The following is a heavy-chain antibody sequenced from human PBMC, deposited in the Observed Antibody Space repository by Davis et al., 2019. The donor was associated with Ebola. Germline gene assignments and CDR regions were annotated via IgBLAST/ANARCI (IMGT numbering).Heavy chain of an antibody. D-gene: IGHD3-10*01. V-gene: IGHV4-30-2*01. J-gene: IGHJ4*02. CDR1: GGSISSGGYS. CDR3: ARGTLWFGESPTHYFDY. CDR2: IYHSGST. Sequence: MPSETLSLTCAVSGGSISSGGYSWSWIRQPPGKGLEWIGYIYHSGSTHYNPSLKSRVTISVDRSKNQFSLKLSSVTAADTAVYYCARGTLWFGESPTHYFDYWGQGTLVTVSS.